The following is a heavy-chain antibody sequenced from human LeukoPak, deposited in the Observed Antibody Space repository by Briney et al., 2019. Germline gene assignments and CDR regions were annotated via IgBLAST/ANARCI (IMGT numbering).Heavy chain of an antibody. D-gene: IGHD3-10*01. CDR2: INHSGRT. V-gene: IGHV4-34*01. CDR3: ARGVGFVKIDY. Sequence: GSLRLSCAASGFTFSNAWMSWVRQAPGKGLEWIGEINHSGRTNYNPSLKSRVTISVDTSKNQFSLKLSSVTAADTAIYYCARGVGFVKIDYWGQGTLVTVSS. CDR1: GFTFSNAW. J-gene: IGHJ4*02.